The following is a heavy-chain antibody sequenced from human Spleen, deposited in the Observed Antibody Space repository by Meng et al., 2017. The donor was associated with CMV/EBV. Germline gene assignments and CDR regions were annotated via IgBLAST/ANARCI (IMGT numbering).Heavy chain of an antibody. CDR2: IAPFNGNT. V-gene: IGHV1-45*02. CDR1: GYTFTYRY. Sequence: SVKVSCKASGYTFTYRYLHWVRQAPGQALEWMGWIAPFNGNTDYAQKFQDRVTFTRDRSMSTVYMEVSRLRSEDTAMYFCASHYNIAAAGTVGHDALDIWGQGTLVTVSS. J-gene: IGHJ3*02. D-gene: IGHD6-13*01. CDR3: ASHYNIAAAGTVGHDALDI.